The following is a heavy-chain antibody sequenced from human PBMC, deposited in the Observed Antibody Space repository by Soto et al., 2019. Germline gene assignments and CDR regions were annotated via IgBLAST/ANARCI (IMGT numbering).Heavy chain of an antibody. CDR1: GWSLSGYY. D-gene: IGHD6-19*01. V-gene: IGHV4-34*01. CDR2: INHSGST. Sequence: PSATLSLTCAVYGWSLSGYYWSWIRQPPGMALEWIGEINHSGSTNYNPSLQSRVTISVDTSKNHISLKVMSVIVADTAMFYCARGGAVAGLFDHWGQGTKVTVAS. J-gene: IGHJ4*02. CDR3: ARGGAVAGLFDH.